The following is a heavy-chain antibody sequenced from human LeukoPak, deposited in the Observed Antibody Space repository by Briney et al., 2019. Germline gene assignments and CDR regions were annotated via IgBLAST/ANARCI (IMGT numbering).Heavy chain of an antibody. CDR2: ISSSGSSI. V-gene: IGHV3-48*03. CDR1: GFTFSSYA. Sequence: GGSLRLSCAASGFTFSSYAMSWVCQAPGKGLEWVSYISSSGSSIYYADSVKGRFTISRDNAKNSLCLQMNSLRAEDTAVYYCARQYYYDTSGYDAFDIWGQGTMVTVSS. D-gene: IGHD3-22*01. CDR3: ARQYYYDTSGYDAFDI. J-gene: IGHJ3*02.